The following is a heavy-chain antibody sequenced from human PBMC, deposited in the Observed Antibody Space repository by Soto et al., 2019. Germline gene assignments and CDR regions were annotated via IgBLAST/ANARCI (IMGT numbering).Heavy chain of an antibody. V-gene: IGHV4-4*07. CDR2: IYATGAT. CDR1: GASISGFY. D-gene: IGHD1-1*01. Sequence: SESLSLTFTVSGASISGFYWSWIRQSAGKGLEWIGRIYATGATDYNPSLKSRVMMSVDTSKKQFSLKLRSVTAADTAVHYCVRDGTKTLWDWFDPWGQGISVTVSS. CDR3: VRDGTKTLWDWFDP. J-gene: IGHJ5*02.